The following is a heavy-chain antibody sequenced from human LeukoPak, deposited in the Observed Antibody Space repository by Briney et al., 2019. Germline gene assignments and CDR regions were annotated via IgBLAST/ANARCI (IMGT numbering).Heavy chain of an antibody. CDR2: IYPGDSDT. J-gene: IGHJ4*02. CDR3: ARHKISYSSSSDFDY. D-gene: IGHD6-6*01. V-gene: IGHV5-51*01. CDR1: GYSFTSYW. Sequence: GESLKISCKGSGYSFTSYWIGWVRQMPGKGLEWMGIIYPGDSDTRYSPSFQGQVTISADKSISTAYLQWSSLKASHTAMYYCARHKISYSSSSDFDYWGQGTLVTVSS.